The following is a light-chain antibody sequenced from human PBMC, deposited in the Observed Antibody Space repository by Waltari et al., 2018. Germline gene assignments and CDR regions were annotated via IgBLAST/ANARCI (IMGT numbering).Light chain of an antibody. Sequence: DIVMTQSPLSLPVTPGEPASLSCRSSQSLLHTNGFHYLEWYLQRPGQSPQLLIYLGTNRASGVPDRFSGSRSGTDFTLKISSVEAEDVGVYYCMQTLQSPVTFGQGTRLEIK. CDR2: LGT. CDR1: QSLLHTNGFHY. CDR3: MQTLQSPVT. V-gene: IGKV2-28*01. J-gene: IGKJ5*01.